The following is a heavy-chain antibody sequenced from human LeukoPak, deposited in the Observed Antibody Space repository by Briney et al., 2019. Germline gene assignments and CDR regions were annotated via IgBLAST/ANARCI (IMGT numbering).Heavy chain of an antibody. J-gene: IGHJ4*02. CDR2: ISSSGGST. D-gene: IGHD2-15*01. CDR1: GFTFDTYA. CDR3: AKGKGSSSSSIDW. Sequence: GGSLRLSCAASGFTFDTYAMSWVRQAPGRGLEWVSHISSSGGSTYYADSVKGRFTVSRDNSKNTLYLQIHSLRAEDTAVYYCAKGKGSSSSSIDWWGQGTLITVSS. V-gene: IGHV3-23*01.